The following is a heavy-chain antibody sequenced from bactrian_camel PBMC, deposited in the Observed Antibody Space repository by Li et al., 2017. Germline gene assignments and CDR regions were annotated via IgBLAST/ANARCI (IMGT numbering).Heavy chain of an antibody. V-gene: IGHV3S40*01. J-gene: IGHJ4*01. CDR3: VTGDVGILVAGYNN. D-gene: IGHD6*01. Sequence: VQLVESGGGSVQAGGSLRLSCAISGYTVGAKCVGWFRQAPGQEREWVASINTGSGTTYSADSVKGRFTSSRDNSKNTAYLQMNSLKPEDTAVYYCVTGDVGILVAGYNNWGQGTQVTVS. CDR1: GYTVGAKC. CDR2: INTGSGTT.